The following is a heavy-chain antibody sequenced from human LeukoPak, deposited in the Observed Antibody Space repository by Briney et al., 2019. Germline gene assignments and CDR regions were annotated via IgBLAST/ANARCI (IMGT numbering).Heavy chain of an antibody. D-gene: IGHD2-15*01. Sequence: ASVEVSCKASGYTFTSYGISWVRHAPGQGLEWMGWISAYNGNTNYAQKLQGRVTMTTDTSTSTAYMELRSLRSDDTAVYYCARVYCSGGCCYSSFGGYFDYWGQGTLVTVSS. CDR2: ISAYNGNT. CDR1: GYTFTSYG. J-gene: IGHJ4*02. V-gene: IGHV1-18*01. CDR3: ARVYCSGGCCYSSFGGYFDY.